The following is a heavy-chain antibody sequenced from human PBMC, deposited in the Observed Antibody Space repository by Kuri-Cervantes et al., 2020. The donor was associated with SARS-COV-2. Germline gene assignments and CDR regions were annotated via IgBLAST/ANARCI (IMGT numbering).Heavy chain of an antibody. CDR2: IRYDGSNK. V-gene: IGHV3-30*02. CDR3: AKKGDYSNYAERPHYYYYYMDV. D-gene: IGHD4-11*01. Sequence: GESLKISCAASGFTFSSYWMHWVRQAPGKGLEWVAFIRYDGSNKYYADSVKGRFTISRDNSKNTLYLQMNSLRAEDTAVYYCAKKGDYSNYAERPHYYYYYMDVWGKGTTVTVSS. J-gene: IGHJ6*03. CDR1: GFTFSSYW.